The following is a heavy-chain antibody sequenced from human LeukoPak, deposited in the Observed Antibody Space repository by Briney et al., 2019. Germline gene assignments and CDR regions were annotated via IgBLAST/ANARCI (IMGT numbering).Heavy chain of an antibody. Sequence: PSETLSLTCAASGYSISSGYYWGWIRQPPGKGLEWIGSIYHSGSTYYNPSLKSRVTISVDTSKNQFSLKLSSVTAADTAVYYCAAITIFGVVKLWGQGTLVTVSS. V-gene: IGHV4-38-2*01. CDR2: IYHSGST. D-gene: IGHD3-3*01. CDR3: AAITIFGVVKL. CDR1: GYSISSGYY. J-gene: IGHJ4*02.